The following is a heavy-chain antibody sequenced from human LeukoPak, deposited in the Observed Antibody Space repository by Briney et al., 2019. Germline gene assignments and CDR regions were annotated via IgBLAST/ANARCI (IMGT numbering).Heavy chain of an antibody. V-gene: IGHV1-69-2*01. J-gene: IGHJ4*02. D-gene: IGHD4-17*01. CDR1: GYTFTDYY. CDR2: VDPEDGET. CDR3: ATGLGDFWNFDY. Sequence: GASVKVSCKVSGYTFTDYYMHLVQQAPGKGLEWMGLVDPEDGETIYAEKFQGRVTITADTSTDTAYMELSSLRSEDTAVYYCATGLGDFWNFDYWCQGTLVTVSS.